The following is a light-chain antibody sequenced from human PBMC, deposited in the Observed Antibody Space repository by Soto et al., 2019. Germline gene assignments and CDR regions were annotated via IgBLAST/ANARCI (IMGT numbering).Light chain of an antibody. CDR2: DTT. V-gene: IGKV3-15*01. Sequence: EVVMTQSPATLSVSPGEGATLSCRASESVKFNLAWYQQKPGHAHRLLIYDTTTRATGVPARFSGSGSGTEFTLAISSLQSEDFAVYYCQQYNKLPPLTFGGGTKVEIK. J-gene: IGKJ4*01. CDR1: ESVKFN. CDR3: QQYNKLPPLT.